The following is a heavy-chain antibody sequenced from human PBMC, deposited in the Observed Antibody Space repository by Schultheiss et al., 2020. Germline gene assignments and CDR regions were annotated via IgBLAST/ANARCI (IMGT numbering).Heavy chain of an antibody. Sequence: SATLSLTCTVSGGSISSSSYYWGWIRQPPGQGLEWIGEIYHSGSTNYNPSLKSRVTISVDTSKNQFSLKLSSVTAADTAVYYCAKFPIRWLQDAFDYWGQGTLVTVSS. CDR1: GGSISSSSYY. V-gene: IGHV4-39*07. J-gene: IGHJ4*02. D-gene: IGHD4-17*01. CDR3: AKFPIRWLQDAFDY. CDR2: IYHSGST.